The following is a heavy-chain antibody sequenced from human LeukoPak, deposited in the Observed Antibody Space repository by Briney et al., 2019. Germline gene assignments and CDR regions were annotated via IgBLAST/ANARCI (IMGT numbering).Heavy chain of an antibody. V-gene: IGHV1-18*01. CDR3: ARDVPYYDFWSGYSLFDY. Sequence: GASVKVSCTASGYTFTIYGISWVRQAPGQGLEWMGWISAYNGNTNYAQKLQGRVTMTTDTSTSTAYMELRSLRSDDTAVYYCARDVPYYDFWSGYSLFDYWGQGTLVTVSS. J-gene: IGHJ4*02. CDR2: ISAYNGNT. CDR1: GYTFTIYG. D-gene: IGHD3-3*01.